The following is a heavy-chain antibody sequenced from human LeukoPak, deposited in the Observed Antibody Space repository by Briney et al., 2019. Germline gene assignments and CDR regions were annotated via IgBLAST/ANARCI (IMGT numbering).Heavy chain of an antibody. Sequence: SETLSLTCTVSGGSISSGSYYWSWIRQPAGKGLEWIGRIYTSGSTNYNPSLKSRVTISVDTSKNQFYLKLSSVTAADTAVYYCARVPPWFGGPPGAFDIWGQGTMVTVSS. CDR2: IYTSGST. J-gene: IGHJ3*02. CDR3: ARVPPWFGGPPGAFDI. CDR1: GGSISSGSYY. V-gene: IGHV4-61*02. D-gene: IGHD3-10*01.